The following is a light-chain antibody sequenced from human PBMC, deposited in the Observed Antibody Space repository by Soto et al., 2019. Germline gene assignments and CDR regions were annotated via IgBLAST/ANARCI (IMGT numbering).Light chain of an antibody. V-gene: IGKV1-39*01. Sequence: DIHMTQSPSSLSASVGDRVTITCRASQSISSYVNWYQQKSGQSPKLLIYAASSLRSGVPSRFSGTGSGTDFTLTITSLQPEDFASYNCQQSYSTPPTFGQGTKLEIK. CDR1: QSISSY. CDR2: AAS. J-gene: IGKJ2*01. CDR3: QQSYSTPPT.